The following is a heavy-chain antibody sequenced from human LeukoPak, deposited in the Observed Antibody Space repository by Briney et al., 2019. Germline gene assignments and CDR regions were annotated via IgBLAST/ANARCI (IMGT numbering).Heavy chain of an antibody. CDR1: GFTFNTYG. J-gene: IGHJ4*02. CDR3: ATALSPAMY. Sequence: GGSLRLSCAASGFTFNTYGMAWVRQAPGKGLGWVSDTGARGDTTHYADSVKGRFTISRDNSKSMLYLQMSNLRAEDTAIYYCATALSPAMYWGQGTLVTVSS. CDR2: TGARGDTT. V-gene: IGHV3-23*01. D-gene: IGHD2-2*01.